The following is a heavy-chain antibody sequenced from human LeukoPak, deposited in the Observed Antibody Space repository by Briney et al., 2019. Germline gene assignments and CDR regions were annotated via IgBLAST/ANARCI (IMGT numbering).Heavy chain of an antibody. D-gene: IGHD3-22*01. V-gene: IGHV3-9*01. Sequence: GGSLRLSCAASGFTVSSNEMSWVRQAPGKGLEWVSGISWNSGSIGYADSVKGRFTISRDNAKNSLYLQMNSLRAEDTAFYYCAKENSYSSDFDYWGQGTLVTVSS. CDR2: ISWNSGSI. CDR3: AKENSYSSDFDY. CDR1: GFTVSSNE. J-gene: IGHJ4*02.